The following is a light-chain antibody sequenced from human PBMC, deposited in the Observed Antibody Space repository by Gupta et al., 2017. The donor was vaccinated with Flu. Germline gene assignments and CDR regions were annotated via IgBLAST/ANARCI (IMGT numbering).Light chain of an antibody. J-gene: IGLJ2*01. CDR1: TGAVTSSYY. CDR3: LLYYGGAVI. V-gene: IGLV7-43*01. Sequence: QTVVTQEPSLTVSPGGTVTLTCASSTGAVTSSYYPNWFQQKPGQAPRALISSTTNKHSGTPARFSGSRLGGKAALTLSGVQPEDEADYYCLLYYGGAVIFGGGTKLTVL. CDR2: STT.